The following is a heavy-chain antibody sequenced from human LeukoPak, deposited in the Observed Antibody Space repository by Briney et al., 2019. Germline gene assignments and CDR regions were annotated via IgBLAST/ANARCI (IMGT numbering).Heavy chain of an antibody. CDR3: ARDGCGANCLPDF. Sequence: GGSLRLSCAASGFTFSSYAMHWVRQAPGKGLEWVAVISYDGSNKYYADSVKGRFTISRDNAKNSLYLQMNSLRAEDTAFYYCARDGCGANCLPDFWGQGTLVTVSS. V-gene: IGHV3-30*04. CDR2: ISYDGSNK. CDR1: GFTFSSYA. D-gene: IGHD2-21*02. J-gene: IGHJ4*02.